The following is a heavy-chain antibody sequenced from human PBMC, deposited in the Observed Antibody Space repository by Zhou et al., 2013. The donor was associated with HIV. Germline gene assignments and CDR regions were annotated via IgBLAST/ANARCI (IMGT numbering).Heavy chain of an antibody. Sequence: QVQLVQSGAEVKKPGASVKVSCKASGYTFTSYGISWVRQAPGQGLEWMGWISAYNGNTNYAQKLQGRVTMTTDTSTSTAYMELRSLRSDDTAVYYCARVGEGGSYFIDYYYYYYMDVWGKGTTVTVSS. V-gene: IGHV1-18*01. CDR2: ISAYNGNT. J-gene: IGHJ6*03. CDR1: GYTFTSYG. D-gene: IGHD1-26*01. CDR3: ARVGEGGSYFIDYYYYYYMDV.